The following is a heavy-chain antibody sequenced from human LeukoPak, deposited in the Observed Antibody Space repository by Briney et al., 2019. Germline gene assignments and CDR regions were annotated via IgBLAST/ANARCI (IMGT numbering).Heavy chain of an antibody. J-gene: IGHJ4*02. CDR1: GYAFAFYG. D-gene: IGHD3-3*01. CDR2: ISVNNGNT. CDR3: QRITIFGVIIDFDY. V-gene: IGHV1-18*01. Sequence: GASVKVSCKTSGYAFAFYGISWVRQAPGEGLEWMGWISVNNGNTHYAQKFQGRVTMTTDTSTSTAYMEVRSLRSDDTAVYYCQRITIFGVIIDFDYWGQGTLFTVSS.